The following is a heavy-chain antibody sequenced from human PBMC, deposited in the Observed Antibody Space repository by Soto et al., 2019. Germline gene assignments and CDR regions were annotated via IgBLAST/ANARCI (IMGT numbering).Heavy chain of an antibody. CDR3: AKALVPALTAKFGY. V-gene: IGHV3-23*01. CDR1: GFIFNNYA. Sequence: GGSLRLSCTASGFIFNNYAMTWVRQAPGKGLEWVSTVTASGGGTFYANFVRGRFTISRDNSRNTVHLQMSSLRVEDTALYYCAKALVPALTAKFGYWGQGTLVTVSS. J-gene: IGHJ4*02. D-gene: IGHD5-18*01. CDR2: VTASGGGT.